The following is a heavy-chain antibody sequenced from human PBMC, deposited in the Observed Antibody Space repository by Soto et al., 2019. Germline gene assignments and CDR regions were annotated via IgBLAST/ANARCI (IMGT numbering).Heavy chain of an antibody. CDR2: VYTNGNT. D-gene: IGHD6-13*01. V-gene: IGHV4-4*07. Sequence: QVQLQESGPGLVKPSETLSLTCTVSGDSFSGYYWGWIRQPAGKGLEWIGRVYTNGNTDYNPSLKSRVTVSVDTSKSQFSLKLSSVTAADTAVYYCAREAAEIVGDGYWCDPWGQGTLVIVSS. CDR1: GDSFSGYY. J-gene: IGHJ5*02. CDR3: AREAAEIVGDGYWCDP.